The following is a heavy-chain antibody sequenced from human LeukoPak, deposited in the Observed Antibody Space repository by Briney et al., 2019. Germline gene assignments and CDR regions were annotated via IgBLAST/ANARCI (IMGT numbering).Heavy chain of an antibody. Sequence: GGSLRLSCAASGFTLSGYSMNWVRQAPGKGLEWVSYISSSSSTIYYADSVKGRFAISRDIAKNSLYLQMNSLRDEDTAVYYCARDYRGGWFFDHWGQGTLVTVSS. V-gene: IGHV3-48*02. D-gene: IGHD6-19*01. CDR1: GFTLSGYS. J-gene: IGHJ4*02. CDR3: ARDYRGGWFFDH. CDR2: ISSSSSTI.